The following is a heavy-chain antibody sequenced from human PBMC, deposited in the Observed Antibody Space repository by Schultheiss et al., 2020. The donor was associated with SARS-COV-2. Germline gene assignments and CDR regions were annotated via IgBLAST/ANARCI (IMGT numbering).Heavy chain of an antibody. V-gene: IGHV4-59*01. CDR3: VREFSY. CDR2: IYYSGSA. J-gene: IGHJ4*02. Sequence: SETLSLTCAVYGGSFSGYYWTWVRQPPGKGLEWIGFIYYSGSANYNPSLKSRVTMSVDTSKNQFSLNLSSMTAADTAVYYCVREFSYWGQGTLVTVSS. CDR1: GGSFSGYY.